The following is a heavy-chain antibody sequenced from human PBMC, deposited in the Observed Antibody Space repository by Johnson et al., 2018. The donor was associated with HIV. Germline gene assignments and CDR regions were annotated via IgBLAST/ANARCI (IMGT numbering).Heavy chain of an antibody. J-gene: IGHJ3*02. D-gene: IGHD1-26*01. CDR3: AREGEDAFDI. CDR2: IYSGGST. V-gene: IGHV3-NL1*01. CDR1: GFTFSRYA. Sequence: QEQLVESGGGVVQPGGSLRLSCAASGFTFSRYAMHWVRQAPGKGLEWVPVIYSGGSTYYEDSVKGRFTISRDNSKNTLYLQMNSLRVEDTAVYYCAREGEDAFDIWGQGTMVTVSS.